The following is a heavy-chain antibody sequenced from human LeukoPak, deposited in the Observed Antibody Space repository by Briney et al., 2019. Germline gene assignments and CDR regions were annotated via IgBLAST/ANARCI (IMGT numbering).Heavy chain of an antibody. J-gene: IGHJ4*02. Sequence: GGSLRLSCAASGFTFSSYGMHWVRQAPGKGLEWVAVISYYGKNMYYADSVKGRFTISRDNSQNTLYLQMNSLRDEDTAVYYCASYDILTGYHSPFDYWGQGSLVTVSS. CDR2: ISYYGKNM. CDR1: GFTFSSYG. V-gene: IGHV3-30*03. D-gene: IGHD3-9*01. CDR3: ASYDILTGYHSPFDY.